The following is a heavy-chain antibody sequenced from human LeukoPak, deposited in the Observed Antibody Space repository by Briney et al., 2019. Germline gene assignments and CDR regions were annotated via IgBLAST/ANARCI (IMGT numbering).Heavy chain of an antibody. J-gene: IGHJ4*02. CDR1: GFTFSNAW. CDR3: TRGGGYSSGWYHFDY. CDR2: IKSKTDGGTT. V-gene: IGHV3-15*01. Sequence: GGSLRLSCAASGFTFSNAWMSWVRQAPGKGLEWVGRIKSKTDGGTTGYAAPVKGRFTISRDDSKNTLYLQMNSLKTEDTAVYYCTRGGGYSSGWYHFDYWGQGRLVTVSS. D-gene: IGHD6-19*01.